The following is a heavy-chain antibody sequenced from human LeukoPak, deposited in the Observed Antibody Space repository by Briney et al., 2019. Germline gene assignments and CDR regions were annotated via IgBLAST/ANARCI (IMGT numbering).Heavy chain of an antibody. CDR1: GYSFTSDY. V-gene: IGHV1-46*01. J-gene: IGHJ4*02. CDR3: ARDQEAFDY. Sequence: ASVKVSRKASGYSFTSDYIHWVRQAPGQGLEWMGMIYPRDGSTSYAQKFQGRVTVTRDTSTSTVHMELSGLRSEDTAVYYCARDQEAFDYWGQGTLVTVSS. CDR2: IYPRDGST.